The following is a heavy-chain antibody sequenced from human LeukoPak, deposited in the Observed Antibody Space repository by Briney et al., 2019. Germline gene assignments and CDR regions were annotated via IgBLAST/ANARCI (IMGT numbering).Heavy chain of an antibody. D-gene: IGHD3-3*01. CDR1: GFTFSNAY. J-gene: IGHJ4*02. CDR2: IKSKTDGGTT. V-gene: IGHV3-15*01. Sequence: GGSLRLSCAASGFTFSNAYMSWVRQAPGKGLEWVGRIKSKTDGGTTDYAAPVKGRFTISRDNSKNTLYLQMNSLKTEETVVYYCTTNLLTIFGVTNNYWGQGTLVTVSS. CDR3: TTNLLTIFGVTNNY.